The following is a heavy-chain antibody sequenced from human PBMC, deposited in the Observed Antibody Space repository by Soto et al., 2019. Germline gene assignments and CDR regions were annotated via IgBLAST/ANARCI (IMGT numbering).Heavy chain of an antibody. J-gene: IGHJ6*03. D-gene: IGHD5-12*01. CDR3: GGGIVATILGYYYMDV. V-gene: IGHV1-69*02. CDR1: GGTFSSYT. CDR2: IIPILGIA. Sequence: GASVKVSCKASGGTFSSYTISWVRQAPGQGLEWMGRIIPILGIANYAQKFQGRVTITADKSTSTAYMELSSLRSEDTAVYYCGGGIVATILGYYYMDVWGKGTTVTVSS.